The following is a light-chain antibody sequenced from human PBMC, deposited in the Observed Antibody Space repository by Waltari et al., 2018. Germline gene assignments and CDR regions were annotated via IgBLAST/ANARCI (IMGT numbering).Light chain of an antibody. J-gene: IGLJ3*02. CDR2: VHIDGSH. Sequence: QVVLTQSPSASASLGASVKLTCTLDSGHTPYAIAWHQQQPEKGPRYLMKVHIDGSHTNADGVPDRFSGSSSGAERYLIISSLQSEDEADYYCQTWGSGIVVFGGGTKLTVL. CDR1: SGHTPYA. V-gene: IGLV4-69*01. CDR3: QTWGSGIVV.